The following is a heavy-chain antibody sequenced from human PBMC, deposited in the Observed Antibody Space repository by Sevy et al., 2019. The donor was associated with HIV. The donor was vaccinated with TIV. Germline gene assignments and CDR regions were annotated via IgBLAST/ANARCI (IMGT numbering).Heavy chain of an antibody. V-gene: IGHV1-2*02. D-gene: IGHD4-4*01. J-gene: IGHJ6*02. Sequence: ASVKVSCKASGYIFTDYYIHWVRQAPGQGLEWMAWINSDSGVTNYAQRFQGEVTVTGDTSLSTAYLELSRLKSNDTAIYYCARLTTQPTSDLYGMDVWGQGTRVTVSS. CDR1: GYIFTDYY. CDR3: ARLTTQPTSDLYGMDV. CDR2: INSDSGVT.